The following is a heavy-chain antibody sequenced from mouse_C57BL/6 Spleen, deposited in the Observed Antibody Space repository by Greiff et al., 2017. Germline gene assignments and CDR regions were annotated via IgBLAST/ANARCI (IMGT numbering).Heavy chain of an antibody. J-gene: IGHJ3*01. V-gene: IGHV1-80*01. Sequence: QVQLKQSGAELVKPGASVKISCKASGYAFSGYWMNWVKQRPGKGLEWIGQIYPGDGDTNYTGKFKGQASQTADKSSSTAYMQLSSLPSADSAVYYCTRGETYDGCYGAHWGQGTLVTVSA. CDR3: TRGETYDGCYGAH. D-gene: IGHD2-3*01. CDR1: GYAFSGYW. CDR2: IYPGDGDT.